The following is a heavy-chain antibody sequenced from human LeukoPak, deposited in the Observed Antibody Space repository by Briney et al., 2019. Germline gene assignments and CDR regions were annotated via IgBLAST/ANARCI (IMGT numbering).Heavy chain of an antibody. CDR1: GFTFTSYS. J-gene: IGHJ5*02. CDR2: ISSSSSTI. Sequence: PGGSLRLSCAASGFTFTSYSMNWVHQAPGKGLEWISYISSSSSTIYYADSVKGRFTMSRDNAKNSLYLQMNSLRAEDTAVYYCARSGGSYYVRWFAPWGQGTLVTVSS. V-gene: IGHV3-48*04. CDR3: ARSGGSYYVRWFAP. D-gene: IGHD1-26*01.